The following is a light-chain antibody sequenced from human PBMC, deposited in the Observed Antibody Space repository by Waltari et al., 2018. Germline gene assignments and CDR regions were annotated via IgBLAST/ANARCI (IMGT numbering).Light chain of an antibody. CDR2: RDN. J-gene: IGLJ7*01. Sequence: SYDLTQPLSVSVALGQTARITCGGNNLGGKKMHWYQQKPGQAPLLVIYRDNNRPYRIPERFSGSNSENTATLTISRAQAADEADYYCQVWDSSTAVFGGGTQLTVL. V-gene: IGLV3-9*01. CDR3: QVWDSSTAV. CDR1: NLGGKK.